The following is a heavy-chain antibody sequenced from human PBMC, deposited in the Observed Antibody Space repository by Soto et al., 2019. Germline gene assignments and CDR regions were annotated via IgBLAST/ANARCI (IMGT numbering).Heavy chain of an antibody. Sequence: VESLKISCTGSGYIFTSYWISWVLEMPVKGLEWMGRIDPSDSYTNYSPSFQGHVTISADKSISTAYLQWSSLKASDTAMYYCARRPNYDSSGYYHGNAFDIWGQGTMVTVSS. J-gene: IGHJ3*02. D-gene: IGHD3-22*01. CDR3: ARRPNYDSSGYYHGNAFDI. V-gene: IGHV5-10-1*01. CDR2: IDPSDSYT. CDR1: GYIFTSYW.